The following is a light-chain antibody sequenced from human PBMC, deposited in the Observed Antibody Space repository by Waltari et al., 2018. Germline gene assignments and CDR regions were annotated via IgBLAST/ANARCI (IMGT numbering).Light chain of an antibody. CDR3: ATGDSGLGALV. CDR2: GID. Sequence: QSVLTQQPSVSAAPGQKVTISCSGSNSNIGNNYVSWYQHLPGTAPKLLIYGIDKQPSGTPDRFSDSKSAASATLALTGLQTGDDADYYCATGDSGLGALVFGGGTKLTFL. CDR1: NSNIGNNY. J-gene: IGLJ2*01. V-gene: IGLV1-51*01.